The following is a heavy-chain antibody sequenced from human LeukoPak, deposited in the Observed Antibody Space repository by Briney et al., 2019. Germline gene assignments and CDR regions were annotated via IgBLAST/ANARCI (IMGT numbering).Heavy chain of an antibody. CDR3: ASGPRRAVGALWN. V-gene: IGHV4-4*07. D-gene: IGHD3-3*01. J-gene: IGHJ4*02. CDR1: GGSISSYY. Sequence: SETLSLTCTVSGGSISSYYWSWIRQPAGKGLEWIGRIYISGSTNYNPSLKSRVTMSVDTSKNQFSMKLSSVTAADTAVYYCASGPRRAVGALWNWGQGTLVTVSS. CDR2: IYISGST.